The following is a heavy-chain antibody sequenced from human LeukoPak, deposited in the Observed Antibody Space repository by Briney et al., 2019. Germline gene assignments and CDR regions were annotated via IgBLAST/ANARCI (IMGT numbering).Heavy chain of an antibody. CDR1: GFTFIDYY. D-gene: IGHD1-14*01. V-gene: IGHV3-23*01. CDR3: AKLHNLNCDY. Sequence: GGSLRLSCAASGFTFIDYYMSWVRQAPGTGLEWVSTISGSGGTTYYADSVKGRFTISRDNSKNTLYLQMNSLRPEDTAVYYCAKLHNLNCDYWGLGTLATVSS. CDR2: ISGSGGTT. J-gene: IGHJ4*02.